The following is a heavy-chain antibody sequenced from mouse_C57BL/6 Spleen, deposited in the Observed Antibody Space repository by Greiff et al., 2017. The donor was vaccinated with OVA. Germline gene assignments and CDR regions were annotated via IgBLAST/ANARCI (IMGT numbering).Heavy chain of an antibody. J-gene: IGHJ3*01. CDR1: GYTFTDYN. Sequence: EVKLQESGPELVKPGASVKIPCKASGYTFTDYNMDWVKQSHGKSLEWIGDINPNNGGTIYNQKFKGKATLTVDKSSSTAYMELRSLTSEDTAVYYCARSHPWFAYWGQGTLVTVSA. CDR2: INPNNGGT. V-gene: IGHV1-18*01. CDR3: ARSHPWFAY.